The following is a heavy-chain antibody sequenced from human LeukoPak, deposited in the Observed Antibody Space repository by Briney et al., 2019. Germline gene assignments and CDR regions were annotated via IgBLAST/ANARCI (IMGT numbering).Heavy chain of an antibody. CDR3: ARVGYCSGGSCYAEFDY. Sequence: PSETLSLTCTVSGGSISSYYWSWIRQPPGKGLEWIGYIYYSGSTNYNPSLKSRVTISVDTSKNQFSLKLSSVTAADTAVYYCARVGYCSGGSCYAEFDYWSQGTLVTVSS. D-gene: IGHD2-15*01. J-gene: IGHJ4*02. CDR1: GGSISSYY. CDR2: IYYSGST. V-gene: IGHV4-59*01.